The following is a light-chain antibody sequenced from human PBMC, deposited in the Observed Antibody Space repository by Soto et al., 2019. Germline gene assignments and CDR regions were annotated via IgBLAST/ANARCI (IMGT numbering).Light chain of an antibody. V-gene: IGKV1-33*01. CDR3: HQYDNLPLT. Sequence: DIPMTQSPSSLSASVGDRVTITCQASQDISNYLNWYQQKPGKAPKLLIYDASNFETGVPSRFSGSVSGTDFTYTISSLQPEDMATYYCHQYDNLPLTFGGGTKVEIK. CDR2: DAS. J-gene: IGKJ4*02. CDR1: QDISNY.